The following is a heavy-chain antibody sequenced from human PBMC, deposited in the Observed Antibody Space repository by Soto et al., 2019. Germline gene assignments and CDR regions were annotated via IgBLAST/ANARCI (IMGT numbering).Heavy chain of an antibody. V-gene: IGHV3-23*01. Sequence: GGSVRLSCAASGFTFSTHAMSWVRQGPGKGLEWVSAFGGRAGTIRHDDSVKGRFSISTDNLKTTVYLQMNSLRPEDTAIYFCVRDFQGSYDYWGPGTQVTVSS. J-gene: IGHJ4*02. CDR2: FGGRAGTI. CDR1: GFTFSTHA. D-gene: IGHD3-3*01. CDR3: VRDFQGSYDY.